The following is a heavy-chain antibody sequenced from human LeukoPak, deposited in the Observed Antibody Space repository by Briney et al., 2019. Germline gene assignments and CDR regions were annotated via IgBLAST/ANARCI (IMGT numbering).Heavy chain of an antibody. CDR2: ISYDGSNK. Sequence: PGGSLRLSCAASGFTFSSYAMHWVRQAPGKGLEWVAVISYDGSNKYYADSVKGRFTISRDNSKNTLYLQMNSLRAEDTAVYYCAREPRQIAAAKINWFDPWGQGTLVTVSS. V-gene: IGHV3-30-3*01. D-gene: IGHD6-13*01. CDR3: AREPRQIAAAKINWFDP. J-gene: IGHJ5*02. CDR1: GFTFSSYA.